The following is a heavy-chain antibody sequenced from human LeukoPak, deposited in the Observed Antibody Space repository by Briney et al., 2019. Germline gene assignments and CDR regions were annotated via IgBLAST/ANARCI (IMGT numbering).Heavy chain of an antibody. CDR3: ARDVETADYGDYQVLGY. D-gene: IGHD4-17*01. Sequence: GGSLRLSCAASGFTFSSYAMHWVRQAPGKGLEWVAVISYDGSNKYYADSVKGRFTISRDNSKNTLYLQMNSLRAEDTAVYYCARDVETADYGDYQVLGYWGQGTLVTVSS. CDR1: GFTFSSYA. CDR2: ISYDGSNK. J-gene: IGHJ4*02. V-gene: IGHV3-30-3*01.